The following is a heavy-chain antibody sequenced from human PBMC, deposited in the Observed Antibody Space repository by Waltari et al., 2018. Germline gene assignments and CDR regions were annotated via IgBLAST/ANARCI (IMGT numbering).Heavy chain of an antibody. J-gene: IGHJ2*01. V-gene: IGHV4-30-4*08. D-gene: IGHD3-22*01. CDR2: TDYFSNT. CDR3: VRGRYYYNSSGRGTSHWSFDI. Sequence: QVHLRESGPGLVRPSQTLSLTWTVSGRSIRRVVYYWICIRRPPGKGLEGMGYTDYFSNTSYKSPRRSRVTISVETSKNQFFLKLSDVTVAATAVYYCVRGRYYYNSSGRGTSHWSFDIWGRGTLVTVSS. CDR1: GRSIRRVVYY.